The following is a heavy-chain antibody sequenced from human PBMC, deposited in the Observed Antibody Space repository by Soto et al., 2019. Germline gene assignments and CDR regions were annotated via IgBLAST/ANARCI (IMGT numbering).Heavy chain of an antibody. CDR2: ITGSGREG. J-gene: IGHJ4*02. D-gene: IGHD3-9*01. CDR3: AKHLSESGGFGADWAAFDY. V-gene: IGHV3-23*01. Sequence: GGSVRLSXVASGFSFSTFAMSWVRQAPGKGLEWVSRITGSGREGYYADAVRGRFTISRDNNRNTLILQMNSLRDDNTAVCFCAKHLSESGGFGADWAAFDYWGRGTQVTVSS. CDR1: GFSFSTFA.